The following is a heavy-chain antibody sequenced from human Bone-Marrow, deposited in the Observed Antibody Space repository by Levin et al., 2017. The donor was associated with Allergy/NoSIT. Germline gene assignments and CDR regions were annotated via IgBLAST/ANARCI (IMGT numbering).Heavy chain of an antibody. V-gene: IGHV4-34*01. J-gene: IGHJ6*03. CDR3: ARRPYGSGMPYMDV. D-gene: IGHD3-10*01. Sequence: PSQTLSLTCAVYGGSFSGFYCSWIRHLPGKGLEWIGEVNHSGSIIHNPSLKSRVTMSVDTSKNQFSLKLNSVTAADTAVYYCARRPYGSGMPYMDVWGKGTTVTVSS. CDR2: VNHSGSI. CDR1: GGSFSGFY.